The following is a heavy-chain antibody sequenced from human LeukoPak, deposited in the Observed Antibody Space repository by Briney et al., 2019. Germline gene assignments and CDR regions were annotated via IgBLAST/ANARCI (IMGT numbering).Heavy chain of an antibody. V-gene: IGHV3-30-3*01. D-gene: IGHD3-10*01. CDR1: GFTFSGYA. CDR3: ARVGYYASGSFSYFDY. CDR2: ISYDGSNE. J-gene: IGHJ4*02. Sequence: PGGSLRLSCAASGFTFSGYAMHWVRQAPGKGLEWVAVISYDGSNEYYADSVKGRFTISRDNSKNTLYLQMNSLSVEDTAVYYCARVGYYASGSFSYFDYWGQGTLVTVSS.